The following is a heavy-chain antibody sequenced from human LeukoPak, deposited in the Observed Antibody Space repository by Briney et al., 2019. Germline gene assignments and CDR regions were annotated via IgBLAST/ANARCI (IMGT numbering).Heavy chain of an antibody. CDR1: GFTFSSYA. CDR3: AKHPAARRPLWFGELYPPLVDY. CDR2: ISGSGGST. D-gene: IGHD3-10*01. J-gene: IGHJ4*02. V-gene: IGHV3-23*01. Sequence: PGGSLRLSCAASGFTFSSYAMSWVRQAPGKGLEWVSAISGSGGSTYYADSVKGRFTISRDNSKNTLYLQMNSLRAEDTAVYYCAKHPAARRPLWFGELYPPLVDYWGQGTLVTVSS.